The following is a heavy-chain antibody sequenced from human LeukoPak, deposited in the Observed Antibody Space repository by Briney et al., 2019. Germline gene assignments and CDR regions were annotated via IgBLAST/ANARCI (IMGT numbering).Heavy chain of an antibody. J-gene: IGHJ5*02. D-gene: IGHD3-10*02. CDR3: AREWGPNYVQGWFDP. CDR1: GYTFSDFY. V-gene: IGHV1-2*02. CDR2: INPKTGGI. Sequence: ASVKVSCKTSGYTFSDFYIHWVRQATGQGLEWMGWINPKTGGITYSQKFKGRVTMTRDTSLNTAHMEVTGLTFGDTAVYYCAREWGPNYVQGWFDPWGQGTLVSVSS.